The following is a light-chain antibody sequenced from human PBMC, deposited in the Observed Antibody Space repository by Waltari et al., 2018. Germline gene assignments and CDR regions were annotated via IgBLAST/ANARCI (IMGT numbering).Light chain of an antibody. CDR1: QRFSSN. V-gene: IGKV3-15*01. CDR2: GAS. J-gene: IGKJ1*01. Sequence: EIVMTQSPATLSVSPGERDTLSCRASQRFSSNLAWYQQKPGQAPRLLIYGASTRATGIPARFSGSGSGTEFTLTISSLQSEDFAVYYCQQYNNWPQTFGQGTKVEIK. CDR3: QQYNNWPQT.